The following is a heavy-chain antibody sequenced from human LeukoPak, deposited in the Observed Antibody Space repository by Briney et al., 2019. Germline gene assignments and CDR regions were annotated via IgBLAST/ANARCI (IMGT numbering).Heavy chain of an antibody. CDR3: ARADPNYYDSSGYYYLD. CDR1: GGSISTSAYY. D-gene: IGHD3-22*01. CDR2: IYHSGST. J-gene: IGHJ4*02. V-gene: IGHV4-39*07. Sequence: SETLSLTCIVSGGSISTSAYYWGWIRQPPGEGLEWIGEIYHSGSTNYNPSLKSRVTISVDKSKNQLSLKLSSVTAADTAVYYCARADPNYYDSSGYYYLDWGQGTLVTVSS.